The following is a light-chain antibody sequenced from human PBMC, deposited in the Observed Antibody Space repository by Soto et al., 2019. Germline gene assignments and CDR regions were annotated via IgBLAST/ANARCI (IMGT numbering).Light chain of an antibody. CDR3: QEYIQWPPGM. CDR1: QTLSTNS. CDR2: AAS. V-gene: IGKV3-20*01. J-gene: IGKJ1*01. Sequence: EIVLTQSPGTLSLSPGERATLSCRASQTLSTNSLAWYQQRLGQTPRLLIYAASTRDTDIPDRFNGSGSGTDFALTISRLEPEDFAVYYCQEYIQWPPGMFGPGTTVDIK.